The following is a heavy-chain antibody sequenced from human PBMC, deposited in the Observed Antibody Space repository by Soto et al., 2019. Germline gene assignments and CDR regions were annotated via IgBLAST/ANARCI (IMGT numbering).Heavy chain of an antibody. CDR3: ARWKTNFDY. J-gene: IGHJ4*02. CDR1: GYTFTSYD. CDR2: MNPNSGNT. Sequence: ASVKVSCKASGYTFTSYDINWVRQATGQGLEWMGWMNPNSGNTGYPQMFQDRVTITRDTSASTAYMELSSLRSEDTAVYYCARWKTNFDYWGQGALVTVSS. D-gene: IGHD1-1*01. V-gene: IGHV1-8*01.